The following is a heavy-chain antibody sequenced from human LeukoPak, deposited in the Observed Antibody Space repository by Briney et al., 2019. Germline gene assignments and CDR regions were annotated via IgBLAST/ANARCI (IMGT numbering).Heavy chain of an antibody. CDR2: IYYSGRP. CDR1: GGSLTSSNQY. J-gene: IGHJ3*02. CDR3: ARAAITIFGVVISAFDI. V-gene: IGHV4-39*01. Sequence: SETLSLTCSVVGGSLTSSNQYWGWIRQPPGKWLEWIGSIYYSGRPYTNPSLRSRAPLPVETSKNQFSLKLSSLTAADSAVYYCARAAITIFGVVISAFDIWGQGTMVTVSS. D-gene: IGHD3-3*01.